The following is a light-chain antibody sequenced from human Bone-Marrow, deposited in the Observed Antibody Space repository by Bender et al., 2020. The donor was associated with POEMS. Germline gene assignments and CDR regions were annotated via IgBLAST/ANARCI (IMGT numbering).Light chain of an antibody. CDR2: QDT. V-gene: IGLV3-1*01. J-gene: IGLJ2*01. Sequence: SYEVTQPPSVSVSPGQTASITCSGDDLGDTYVAWYQQKPGQSPVLVIYQDTKRPSGIPERFSGSNSGNTASLTISGTQANDEAEYYGHAWVTYSVIFGGGTQLTVL. CDR3: HAWVTYSVI. CDR1: DLGDTY.